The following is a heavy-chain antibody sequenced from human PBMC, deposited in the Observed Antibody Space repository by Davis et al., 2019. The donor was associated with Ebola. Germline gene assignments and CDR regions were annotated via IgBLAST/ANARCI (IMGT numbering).Heavy chain of an antibody. D-gene: IGHD3-16*01. CDR3: ATAENSFGVVLRHYFES. Sequence: SSVKVSCKASGDTFSTNSVIWVRQAPGQGLEWMGELTPLFATPSYSQKFQGRVTITADESTATAYMELSGLGSEDSAIYYCATAENSFGVVLRHYFESWGQGTLVTVSA. CDR1: GDTFSTNS. J-gene: IGHJ4*02. V-gene: IGHV1-69*13. CDR2: LTPLFATP.